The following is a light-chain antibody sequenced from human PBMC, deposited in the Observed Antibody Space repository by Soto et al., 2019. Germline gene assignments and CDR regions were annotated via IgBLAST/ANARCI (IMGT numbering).Light chain of an antibody. Sequence: IVLTQSPATLSLSPGERATLSCRASQSVSSYLAWYQQKPGQAPRLLIYGASSRATGIPDRFSGSGSGTDFTLTISRLEPEDFAVYYCQQYGSSPETFGQGTKVDIK. J-gene: IGKJ1*01. CDR3: QQYGSSPET. V-gene: IGKV3-20*01. CDR2: GAS. CDR1: QSVSSY.